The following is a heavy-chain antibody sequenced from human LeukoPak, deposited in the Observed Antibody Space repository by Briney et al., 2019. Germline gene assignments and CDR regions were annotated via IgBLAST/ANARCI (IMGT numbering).Heavy chain of an antibody. Sequence: PGGSLRLSCAASGFTFSGYAMSWVRQAPGTGLEWVSSISGSGVSTYYADSVKGRFTISRDNSKNTVYLQLKSLRRDDTAVYYCAKVSRPSSRGYYLENWGQGTLVAVSS. J-gene: IGHJ4*02. V-gene: IGHV3-23*01. CDR2: ISGSGVST. CDR3: AKVSRPSSRGYYLEN. CDR1: GFTFSGYA. D-gene: IGHD3-22*01.